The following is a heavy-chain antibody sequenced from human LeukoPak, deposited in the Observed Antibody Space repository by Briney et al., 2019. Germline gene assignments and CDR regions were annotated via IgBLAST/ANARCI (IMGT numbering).Heavy chain of an antibody. J-gene: IGHJ3*02. D-gene: IGHD1-14*01. CDR1: GGSISSYY. CDR2: IYTSGST. Sequence: LETLSLTCTVSGGSISSYYWSWIRQPAGKGLEWIGRIYTSGSTNYNPSLKSRVTMSVDTSKNQFSLKLSSVTAADTAFYYCARGGGSTYVYKDAFDIWGQGTRVTVSS. CDR3: ARGGGSTYVYKDAFDI. V-gene: IGHV4-4*07.